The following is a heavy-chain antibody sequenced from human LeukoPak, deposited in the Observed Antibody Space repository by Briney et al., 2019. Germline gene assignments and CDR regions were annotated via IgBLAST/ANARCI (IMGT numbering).Heavy chain of an antibody. Sequence: GASVKVSCKASGGTFSSYAISWVRQAPGQGLEWMGGIIPIFGTANYAQKFQGRVTITADESTSTAYMELSSLRSEDTAVYYCATDILTGYATGYYGMDVWGQGTTVTVSS. J-gene: IGHJ6*02. CDR1: GGTFSSYA. CDR3: ATDILTGYATGYYGMDV. CDR2: IIPIFGTA. V-gene: IGHV1-69*13. D-gene: IGHD3-9*01.